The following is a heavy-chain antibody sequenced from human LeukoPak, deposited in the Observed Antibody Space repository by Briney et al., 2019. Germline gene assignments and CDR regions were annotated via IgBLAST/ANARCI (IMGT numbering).Heavy chain of an antibody. CDR3: ATDGDRGPYYYSGMDI. J-gene: IGHJ6*02. CDR1: GFTFSSYG. V-gene: IGHV3-30*03. Sequence: QPGRSLRLSCAASGFTFSSYGMHWVRQAPGKGLEWVALISYGGSDKYYADSVKGRFTISRDNSKNTVFLQMNSLRAEDTGVYYCATDGDRGPYYYSGMDIWGQGTTVTVSS. CDR2: ISYGGSDK. D-gene: IGHD1-26*01.